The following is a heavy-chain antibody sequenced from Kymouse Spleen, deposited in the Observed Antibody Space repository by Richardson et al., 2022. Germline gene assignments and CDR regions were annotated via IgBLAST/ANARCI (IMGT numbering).Heavy chain of an antibody. CDR1: GFTFSNAW. D-gene: IGHD6-6*01. V-gene: IGHV3-15*01. CDR3: TTEDSSSSDFDY. J-gene: IGHJ4*02. Sequence: EVQLVESGGGLVKPGGSLRLSCAASGFTFSNAWMSWVRQAPGKGLEWVGRIKSKTDGGTTDYAAPVKGRFTISRDDSKNTLYLQMNSLKTEDTAVYYCTTEDSSSSDFDYWGQGTLVTVSS. CDR2: IKSKTDGGTT.